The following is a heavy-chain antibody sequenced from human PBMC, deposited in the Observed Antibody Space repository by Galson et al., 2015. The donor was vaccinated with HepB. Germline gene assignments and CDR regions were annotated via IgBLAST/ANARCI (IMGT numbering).Heavy chain of an antibody. CDR2: IDPSDSYT. V-gene: IGHV5-10-1*01. J-gene: IGHJ2*01. CDR3: ARLGYYGSGSYRRYFDL. Sequence: QSGAEVKKPGESLRISCKGSGSSFTSYWISWVRQMPGKGLEWMGRIDPSDSYTNYSPSFQGHVTISADKSISTAYLQWSSLKASDTAMYYCARLGYYGSGSYRRYFDLWGRGTLVTVSS. D-gene: IGHD3-10*01. CDR1: GSSFTSYW.